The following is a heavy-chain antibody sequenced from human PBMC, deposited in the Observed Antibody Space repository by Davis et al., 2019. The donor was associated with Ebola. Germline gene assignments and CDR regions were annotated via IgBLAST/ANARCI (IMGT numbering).Heavy chain of an antibody. J-gene: IGHJ6*03. D-gene: IGHD6-6*01. V-gene: IGHV1-2*02. CDR3: ARVKAARGGYYYYYMDV. CDR2: INPNSGGT. Sequence: ASVKVSCKASGYTFTGSYMHWVRQAPGQGLEWMGWINPNSGGTNYAQKFQGRVTMTRDTSISTAYMELSRLRSDDTAVYYCARVKAARGGYYYYYMDVWGKGTTVTVSS. CDR1: GYTFTGSY.